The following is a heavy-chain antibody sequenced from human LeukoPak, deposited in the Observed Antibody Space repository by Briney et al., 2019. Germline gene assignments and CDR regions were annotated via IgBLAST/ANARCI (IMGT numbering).Heavy chain of an antibody. Sequence: PSQTLSLTCTVSGGSISSGDYYWSWIRQPPGKGLEWIGYIYYSGSTYYNPSLKSRVTISVDTSKNQFSLKLSSVTAADTAGYYCARQNYYGSGTLGYWGQGTLVTVSS. CDR3: ARQNYYGSGTLGY. D-gene: IGHD3-10*01. CDR2: IYYSGST. J-gene: IGHJ4*02. V-gene: IGHV4-30-4*01. CDR1: GGSISSGDYY.